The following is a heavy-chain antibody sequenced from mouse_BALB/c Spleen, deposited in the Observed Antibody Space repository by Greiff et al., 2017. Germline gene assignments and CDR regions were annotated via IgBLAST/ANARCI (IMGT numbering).Heavy chain of an antibody. CDR1: GFTFSSYA. V-gene: IGHV5-9-4*01. Sequence: EVKLVESGGGLVKPGGSLKLSCAASGFTFSSYAMSWVRQSPEKRLEWVAEISSGGSYTYYPDTVTGRFTISRDNAKNTLYLEMSSLRSEDTAMYYCARDLDGFAYWGQGTLVTVSA. CDR2: ISSGGSYT. CDR3: ARDLDGFAY. D-gene: IGHD2-3*01. J-gene: IGHJ3*01.